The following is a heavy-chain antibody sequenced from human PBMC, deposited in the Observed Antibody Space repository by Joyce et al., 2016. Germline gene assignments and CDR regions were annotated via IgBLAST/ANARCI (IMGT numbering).Heavy chain of an antibody. Sequence: EVQLVESGGGLVQPGGSLRLSCVASGFTFSGSTMHGVRQASGKGLEWVGRIRNKVNSDATAYAASVKGRFSITRDDSENTAYLQMNSLKTEDTAVYYCTSRTAAGTMNYFDYWGQGTLVTVSS. CDR1: GFTFSGST. CDR3: TSRTAAGTMNYFDY. J-gene: IGHJ4*02. V-gene: IGHV3-73*02. CDR2: IRNKVNSDAT. D-gene: IGHD6-13*01.